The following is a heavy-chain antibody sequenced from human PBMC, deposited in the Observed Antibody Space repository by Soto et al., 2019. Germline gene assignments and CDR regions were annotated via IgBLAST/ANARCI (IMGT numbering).Heavy chain of an antibody. V-gene: IGHV4-31*03. CDR1: GGSISSGGDY. CDR3: AIASEMTRFTTGGLDY. CDR2: IYSSGST. J-gene: IGHJ4*02. Sequence: QVQLQESGPGLVKPSQTLSLTCTVSGGSISSGGDYWTWIRQHPGKGLEWIGYIYSSGSTYYNPSLKSRVTISVDTAQNQFSLKLSSVTAADTAVYYCAIASEMTRFTTGGLDYWGQGTLVTVSS. D-gene: IGHD4-17*01.